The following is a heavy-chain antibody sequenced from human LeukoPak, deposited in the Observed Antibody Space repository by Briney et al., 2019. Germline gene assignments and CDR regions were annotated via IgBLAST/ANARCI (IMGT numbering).Heavy chain of an antibody. CDR1: GFTFSNYD. CDR2: IGVAANT. V-gene: IGHV3-13*01. J-gene: IGHJ4*02. D-gene: IGHD1-26*01. CDR3: ARQNTPHGNFDY. Sequence: GGSLRLSCAASGFTFSNYDMHWVRQATGKGLEWVSAIGVAANTFYSGSVKGRFTISREDAKNSLYLLMSSLRAEDTAMYYCARQNTPHGNFDYWGQGTLVTVSS.